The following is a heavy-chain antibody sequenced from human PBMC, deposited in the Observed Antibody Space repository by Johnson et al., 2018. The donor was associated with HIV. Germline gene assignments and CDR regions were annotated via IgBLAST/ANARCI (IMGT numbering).Heavy chain of an antibody. CDR1: GFIFRDYY. J-gene: IGHJ3*02. Sequence: VQLVESEGGLVKPGGSLRLSCAVSGFIFRDYYMSWVRQAPGKGLEWVSGINWNGGSTGYADSVKGRFTISRDNAKNSLYVQMNSLRAEDTALYYCARECRSTNTWYVRDAFDIWGQGTMVTVSS. CDR3: ARECRSTNTWYVRDAFDI. V-gene: IGHV3-20*04. CDR2: INWNGGST. D-gene: IGHD2-2*01.